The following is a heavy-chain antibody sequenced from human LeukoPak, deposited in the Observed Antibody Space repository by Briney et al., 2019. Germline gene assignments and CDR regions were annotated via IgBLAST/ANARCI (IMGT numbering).Heavy chain of an antibody. V-gene: IGHV3-7*01. CDR1: GFHFGNFW. CDR3: ARLPRYGFGELLIDY. D-gene: IGHD3-10*01. CDR2: MKGDGSHI. J-gene: IGHJ4*02. Sequence: GGSLRLSCAASGFHFGNFWMSWVRQAPGRGLQWVASMKGDGSHIYYVDSVKGRFTISRDNAKSSLYLQMNSLRAEDTAVYYCARLPRYGFGELLIDYWGQGTLVTVSS.